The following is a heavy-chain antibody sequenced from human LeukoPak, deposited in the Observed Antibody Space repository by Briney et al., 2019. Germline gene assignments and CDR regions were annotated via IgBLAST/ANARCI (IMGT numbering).Heavy chain of an antibody. CDR3: AKGLRTGVGPYMGYHYYMDV. CDR2: ISGSGGST. CDR1: GFTFSSFG. V-gene: IGHV3-23*01. D-gene: IGHD3-16*01. J-gene: IGHJ6*03. Sequence: GGSLRLSCAASGFTFSSFGMHWVRQAPGKGLEWVSAISGSGGSTYYADSVKGRFTISRDISKNTLYPQMNSLRAEDTAVYYCAKGLRTGVGPYMGYHYYMDVWGKGATVTVSS.